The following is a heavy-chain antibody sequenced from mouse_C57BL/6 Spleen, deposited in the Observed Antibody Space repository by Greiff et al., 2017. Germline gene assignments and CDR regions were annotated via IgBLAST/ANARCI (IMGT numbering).Heavy chain of an antibody. CDR2: INPGSGGT. CDR1: GYAFTNYL. CDR3: ARSGGLRLDY. V-gene: IGHV1-54*01. J-gene: IGHJ2*01. D-gene: IGHD2-2*01. Sequence: QVQLQQSGAELVRPGTSVKVSCKASGYAFTNYLIEWVKQRPGQGLEWIGVINPGSGGTNYNEKFKGKATLTADKSSSTAYMQLSSLTSEDSAVYFCARSGGLRLDYWGQGTTLTVSS.